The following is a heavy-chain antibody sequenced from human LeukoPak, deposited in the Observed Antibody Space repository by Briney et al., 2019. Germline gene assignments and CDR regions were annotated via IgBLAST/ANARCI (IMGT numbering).Heavy chain of an antibody. J-gene: IGHJ5*02. Sequence: SLSLACAVAAFTFAIYSISCVRQAPGEGRGWASSIIIIGIYTYYAHSVNDRSTISRDHAKHSLYLQINSQPAAQTAVYDCAKAWRSTVTKTPYGRENWLDPWGQGTLVTVSS. CDR3: AKAWRSTVTKTPYGRENWLDP. CDR2: IIIIGIYT. V-gene: IGHV3-21*01. D-gene: IGHD4-17*01. CDR1: AFTFAIYS.